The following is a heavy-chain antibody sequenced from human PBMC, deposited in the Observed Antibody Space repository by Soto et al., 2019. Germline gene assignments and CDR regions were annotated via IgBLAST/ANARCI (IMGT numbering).Heavy chain of an antibody. J-gene: IGHJ4*02. D-gene: IGHD3-22*01. V-gene: IGHV3-21*01. CDR2: ISSSSSYI. CDR3: ARGLLYYYDSSGYYYQGYFDY. Sequence: PGGSLRLSCAASGFSFSSYSMNWVRQAPGKGLEWVSSISSSSSYIYYADSVRGRFTISRDNAKNSLYLQMNSLRAEDTAVYYCARGLLYYYDSSGYYYQGYFDYWGQGTPVTGSS. CDR1: GFSFSSYS.